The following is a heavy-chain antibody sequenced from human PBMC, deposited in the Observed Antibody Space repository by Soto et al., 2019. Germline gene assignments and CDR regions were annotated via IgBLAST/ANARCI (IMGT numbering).Heavy chain of an antibody. Sequence: GGSLRLSCAASGFTFDDYAMHWVRQAPGKGLEWVSGISWNSGSIGYADSVKGRFTISRDNAKNSLYLQMSSLRAEDTALYYCAKNLQGYDILTGPYFDYWGQGTLVTVSS. D-gene: IGHD3-9*01. CDR1: GFTFDDYA. V-gene: IGHV3-9*01. CDR3: AKNLQGYDILTGPYFDY. J-gene: IGHJ4*02. CDR2: ISWNSGSI.